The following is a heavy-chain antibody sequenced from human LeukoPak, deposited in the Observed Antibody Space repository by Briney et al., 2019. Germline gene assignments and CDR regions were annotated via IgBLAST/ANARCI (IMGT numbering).Heavy chain of an antibody. Sequence: PGGSLRLSCATSGFTFSSYSMNWVRQAPGKGLEWVSPISSSRSYIYYADSVKGRFIISRDNAKNSLYLQMNSLRAEDTALYYCARDPARYYDGSDYHQFDFWGQGTLVTVSS. CDR2: ISSSRSYI. CDR1: GFTFSSYS. J-gene: IGHJ4*02. CDR3: ARDPARYYDGSDYHQFDF. D-gene: IGHD3-22*01. V-gene: IGHV3-21*01.